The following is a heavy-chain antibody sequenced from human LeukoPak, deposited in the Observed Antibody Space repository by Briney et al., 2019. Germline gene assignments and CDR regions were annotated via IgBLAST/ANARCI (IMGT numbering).Heavy chain of an antibody. V-gene: IGHV1-2*04. J-gene: IGHJ3*02. CDR1: GYTFTGYY. D-gene: IGHD3-9*01. CDR2: VNPNSGGT. Sequence: ASVKVSCKASGYTFTGYYMHWVRQAPGQGLEWMGWVNPNSGGTNYAQKFQGWVTMTTDTSTSTAYMELRSLRSDDTAVYYCAREAAPYYDILTGYFDAFDIWGQGTMVTVSS. CDR3: AREAAPYYDILTGYFDAFDI.